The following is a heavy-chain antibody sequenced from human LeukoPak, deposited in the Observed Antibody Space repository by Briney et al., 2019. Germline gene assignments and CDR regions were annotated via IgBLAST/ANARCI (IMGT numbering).Heavy chain of an antibody. CDR2: ISAYNGNT. D-gene: IGHD3-3*01. V-gene: IGHV1-18*01. CDR1: GYTFTSYG. CDR3: ARVVGTPYYDFWSGSYYMDV. J-gene: IGHJ6*03. Sequence: ASVKVSCKASGYTFTSYGISWVRQAPGQGLEWMGWISAYNGNTNYAQKLQGRVTMTTDTSTSTAYMELRSLRSDDTAVYYCARVVGTPYYDFWSGSYYMDVWGEGTTVTVSS.